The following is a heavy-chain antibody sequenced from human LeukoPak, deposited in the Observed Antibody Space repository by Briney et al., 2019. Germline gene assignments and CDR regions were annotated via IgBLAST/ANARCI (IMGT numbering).Heavy chain of an antibody. Sequence: GGSLRLSCAASGFTFSSYSMNWVRQAPGKGLEWVAVISYDGSNKYYADSVKGRFTISRDNSKNTLYLQMNSLRAEDTAVYYCARTEGIAAASRGFYYWGQGTLVTVSS. CDR3: ARTEGIAAASRGFYY. J-gene: IGHJ4*02. CDR2: ISYDGSNK. D-gene: IGHD6-13*01. CDR1: GFTFSSYS. V-gene: IGHV3-30*03.